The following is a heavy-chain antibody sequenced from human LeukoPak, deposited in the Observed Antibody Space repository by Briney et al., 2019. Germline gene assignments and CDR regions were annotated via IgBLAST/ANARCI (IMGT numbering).Heavy chain of an antibody. D-gene: IGHD6-13*01. V-gene: IGHV4-59*08. CDR1: GGSISSYY. J-gene: IGHJ5*02. Sequence: PSETLSLTCTVSGGSISSYYWSWIRQPPGKGLEWIGYIYYSGSTNYNPSLKSRVTISVDTSKNQFSLKLSSVTAADTAVYYCAGSIAAAGTRNGFDPWGQGTLVTVSP. CDR2: IYYSGST. CDR3: AGSIAAAGTRNGFDP.